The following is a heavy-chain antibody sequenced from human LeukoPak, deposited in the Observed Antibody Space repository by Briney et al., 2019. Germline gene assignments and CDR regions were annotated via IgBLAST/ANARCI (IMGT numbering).Heavy chain of an antibody. D-gene: IGHD5-12*01. J-gene: IGHJ4*02. V-gene: IGHV3-23*01. CDR1: GFTFTTYA. CDR2: ISNTGDST. CDR3: AKDNDPRAYSAYDSYDY. Sequence: GGSLRLSCAASGFTFTTYAMSWVRQAPGKGLEWASAISNTGDSTYHADSVKGRFTISRDNSKNTLFLQMNSLRAEDTAVYYCAKDNDPRAYSAYDSYDYWGQGTLVTVSS.